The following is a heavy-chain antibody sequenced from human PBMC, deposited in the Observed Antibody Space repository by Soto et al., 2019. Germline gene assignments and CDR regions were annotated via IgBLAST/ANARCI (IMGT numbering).Heavy chain of an antibody. J-gene: IGHJ6*03. CDR3: AKLWDPNYYYYYMDV. CDR1: GFTFSSYA. V-gene: IGHV3-23*01. D-gene: IGHD1-26*01. CDR2: ISGSGGST. Sequence: EVQLLESGGGLVQPGGSLRLSCAASGFTFSSYAMSWVRQAPGKGLEWVSAISGSGGSTYYADSVKGRFTISRDNSKNTLYLQMNSLRSEHTAVYCCAKLWDPNYYYYYMDVSTKGTKVSVS.